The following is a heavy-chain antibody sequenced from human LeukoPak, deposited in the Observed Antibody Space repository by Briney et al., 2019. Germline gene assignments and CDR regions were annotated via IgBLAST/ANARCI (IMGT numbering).Heavy chain of an antibody. CDR1: GGSISSYY. V-gene: IGHV4-4*07. J-gene: IGHJ6*03. D-gene: IGHD1-7*01. Sequence: SETLSLTCTVSGGSISSYYWSWIRQPAGKGLEWIGRIYTSGSTNYHPSLKSRVTMSVDTSKNQFSLKLSSVTAADTAVYYCAREELELRGYYYYYYMDVWGKGTTVTVSS. CDR3: AREELELRGYYYYYYMDV. CDR2: IYTSGST.